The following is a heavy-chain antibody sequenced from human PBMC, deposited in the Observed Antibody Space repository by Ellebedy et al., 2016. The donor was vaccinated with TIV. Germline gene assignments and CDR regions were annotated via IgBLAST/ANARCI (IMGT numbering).Heavy chain of an antibody. V-gene: IGHV3-53*01. D-gene: IGHD1-26*01. J-gene: IGHJ1*01. CDR2: TYSGGST. CDR1: GLTVSSIY. Sequence: PGGSLRLSCGASGLTVSSIYMSWVRQAPGKGLEWVSVTYSGGSTDYADSVKRRFSISRDSSKNTLFLQMNSLRAEDTAIYYCASCTIVGARREYFQHWGQGTLVIVSS. CDR3: ASCTIVGARREYFQH.